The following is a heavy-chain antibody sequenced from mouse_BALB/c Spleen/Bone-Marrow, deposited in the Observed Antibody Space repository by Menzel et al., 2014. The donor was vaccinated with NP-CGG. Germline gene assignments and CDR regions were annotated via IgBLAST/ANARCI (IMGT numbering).Heavy chain of an antibody. J-gene: IGHJ2*01. CDR1: GFTFTDYY. CDR3: ARDKGRVFFDY. CDR2: IRNKANGYTT. Sequence: EVQVVESGGGLVQPGGSLRLSCATSGFTFTDYYMNWVRQPPGKALEWLGFIRNKANGYTTEYSASVEGRFTISRDNSQNILYLQMNTLRAEDSATYYCARDKGRVFFDYWGQGTTLTVSS. V-gene: IGHV7-3*02.